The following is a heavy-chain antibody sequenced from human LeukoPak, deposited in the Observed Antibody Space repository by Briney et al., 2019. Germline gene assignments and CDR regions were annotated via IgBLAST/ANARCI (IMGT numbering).Heavy chain of an antibody. CDR1: GFTFSSYS. D-gene: IGHD6-19*01. V-gene: IGHV3-48*01. J-gene: IGHJ4*02. Sequence: GGSLRLSCAASGFTFSSYSMNWVRQAPGKGLEWVSYISSSSSTIYYADSVKGRFTISRDNAKNSLYLQMNSLRAEDTAVYYCARGSGWTDYWGQGTLVTVSS. CDR3: ARGSGWTDY. CDR2: ISSSSSTI.